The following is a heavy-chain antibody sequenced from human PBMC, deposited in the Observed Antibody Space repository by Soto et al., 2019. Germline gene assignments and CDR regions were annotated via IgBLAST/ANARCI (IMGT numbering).Heavy chain of an antibody. CDR1: GFTLSDYS. J-gene: IGHJ4*02. V-gene: IGHV3-21*01. Sequence: PGGSLRLSCAASGFTLSDYSMNWVRQAPGKGLEWVSSIHHEDKDMFYGDSVKGRFTISRDSASNSLHLQMNGLRAEDTAVYYCAREKGQQMPLDYWGQGTLVTVSS. CDR2: IHHEDKDM. CDR3: AREKGQQMPLDY. D-gene: IGHD6-13*01.